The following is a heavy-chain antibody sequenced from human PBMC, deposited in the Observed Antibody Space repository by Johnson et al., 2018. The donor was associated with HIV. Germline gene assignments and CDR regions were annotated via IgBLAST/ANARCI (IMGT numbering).Heavy chain of an antibody. Sequence: AWMSWVRQAPGKGLEWVGRIKSKTDGGTTDYAAPVKGRFTISRDDSKNTLYLQMNSLKTEDTAVYYCTICITIFGLVISQSNDAFDIWGQGTMVTVSS. V-gene: IGHV3-15*01. CDR1: AW. CDR3: TICITIFGLVISQSNDAFDI. D-gene: IGHD3-3*01. J-gene: IGHJ3*02. CDR2: IKSKTDGGTT.